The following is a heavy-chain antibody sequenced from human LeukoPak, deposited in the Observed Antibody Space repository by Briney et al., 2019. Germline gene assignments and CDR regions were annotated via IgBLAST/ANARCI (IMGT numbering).Heavy chain of an antibody. Sequence: KPSETLSLTCAVYGGSFSGYYWSWIRQPPGKGLEWIGEINHSGSTNYNPSPKSRVTISVDTSKNQFSLKLSSVTAADTAVYYCARVLIDTAKYFDYWGQGTLVTVSS. CDR2: INHSGST. D-gene: IGHD2-2*02. CDR3: ARVLIDTAKYFDY. V-gene: IGHV4-34*01. J-gene: IGHJ4*02. CDR1: GGSFSGYY.